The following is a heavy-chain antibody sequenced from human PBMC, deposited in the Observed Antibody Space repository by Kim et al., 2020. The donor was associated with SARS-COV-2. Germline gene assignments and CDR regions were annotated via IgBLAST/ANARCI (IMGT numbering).Heavy chain of an antibody. D-gene: IGHD3-10*01. V-gene: IGHV4-39*01. J-gene: IGHJ6*02. CDR3: ATEYGSGSYYRYYYGMDV. Sequence: KSRVTISVDTSKNQFSLKLSSVTAADTAVYYCATEYGSGSYYRYYYGMDVWGQGTTVTVSS.